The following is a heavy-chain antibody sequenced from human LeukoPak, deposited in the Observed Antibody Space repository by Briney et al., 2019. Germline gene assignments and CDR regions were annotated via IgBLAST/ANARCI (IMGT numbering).Heavy chain of an antibody. CDR1: GGSISSSSYY. CDR2: IYYSGST. D-gene: IGHD5-12*01. CDR3: ARSLGYSGYVFDY. J-gene: IGHJ4*02. V-gene: IGHV4-39*07. Sequence: KASETLSLTCTVSGGSISSSSYYWGWIRQPPGKGLEWIGSIYYSGSTYYNPSLKSRVTISVDTSKNQFSLKLSSVTAADTAVYYCARSLGYSGYVFDYWGQGTLVTVSS.